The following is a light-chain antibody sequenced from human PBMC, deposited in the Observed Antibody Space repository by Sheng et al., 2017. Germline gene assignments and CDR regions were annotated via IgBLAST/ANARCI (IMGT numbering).Light chain of an antibody. J-gene: IGKJ1*01. CDR3: QQYGSSPYVT. Sequence: EIVMTQSPATLSVSPGERATLSCRASQSVSSNLAWYQQKPGQAPRLLIYAVSTRAIGVPGRISGSGSGTDFTLTISRLEPEDFAVYYCQQYGSSPYVTFGQGTKVEIK. CDR2: AVS. V-gene: IGKV3-15*01. CDR1: QSVSSN.